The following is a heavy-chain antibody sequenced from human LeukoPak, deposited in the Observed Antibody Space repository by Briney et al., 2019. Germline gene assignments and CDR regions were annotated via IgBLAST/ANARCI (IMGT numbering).Heavy chain of an antibody. CDR2: IKQDGSEK. D-gene: IGHD3-10*02. V-gene: IGHV3-7*01. CDR1: GFTFSNYY. Sequence: PGGSLRLSCAASGFTFSNYYMTWVRQTPGKGLEWVANIKQDGSEKYYVDSVKGRFTISRDNAKNSLYLQMNSLRVEDTAVYYCARDNRPWYVSSSSSYYFDSWGQGTLVTVSS. CDR3: ARDNRPWYVSSSSSYYFDS. J-gene: IGHJ4*02.